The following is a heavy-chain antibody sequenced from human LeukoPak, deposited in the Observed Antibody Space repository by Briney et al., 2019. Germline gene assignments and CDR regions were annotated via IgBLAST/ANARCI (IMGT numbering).Heavy chain of an antibody. V-gene: IGHV3-66*01. D-gene: IGHD3-9*01. CDR1: GFTVSSNY. CDR3: ARDGNYDILTGYSEGEDY. Sequence: GGSLRLSCAASGFTVSSNYMSWVRQAPGKGLEWVPVIYSGGSTYYADSVKGRFTISRDNSKNTVYLQMNRLRAEDTAVYYCARDGNYDILTGYSEGEDYWGQGTLVTVSS. CDR2: IYSGGST. J-gene: IGHJ4*02.